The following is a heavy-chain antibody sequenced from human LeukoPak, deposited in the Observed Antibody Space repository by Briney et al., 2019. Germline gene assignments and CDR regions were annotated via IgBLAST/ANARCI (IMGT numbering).Heavy chain of an antibody. V-gene: IGHV7-4-1*02. D-gene: IGHD3-10*01. J-gene: IGHJ4*02. CDR3: ARDFRYYGSGSYYNRRGFY. Sequence: ASVKVSCKASGYTFTSYAMNWVRQAPGQGLEWMGWINTNTGNPTYAQGFTGRFVFSLDTSVSTAYLQISSLKAGDTAVYYCARDFRYYGSGSYYNRRGFYWGQGTLVTVSS. CDR2: INTNTGNP. CDR1: GYTFTSYA.